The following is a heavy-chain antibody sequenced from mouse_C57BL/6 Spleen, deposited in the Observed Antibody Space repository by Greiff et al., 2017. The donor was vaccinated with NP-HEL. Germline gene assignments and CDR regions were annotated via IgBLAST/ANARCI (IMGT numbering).Heavy chain of an antibody. CDR1: GFTFSDAW. CDR2: IRNKANNHAT. J-gene: IGHJ2*01. CDR3: TRQGTTVVPYYFDY. V-gene: IGHV6-6*01. D-gene: IGHD1-1*01. Sequence: EVKLMESGGGLVQPGGSMKLSCAASGFTFSDAWMDWVRQSPEKGLEWVAEIRNKANNHATYYAESVKGRFTISRDDSKSSVYLQMNSLRAEDTGIYYCTRQGTTVVPYYFDYWGQGTTLTVSS.